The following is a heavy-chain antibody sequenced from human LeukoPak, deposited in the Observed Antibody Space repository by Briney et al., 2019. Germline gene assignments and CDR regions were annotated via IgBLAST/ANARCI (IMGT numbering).Heavy chain of an antibody. CDR1: GGSISSYY. V-gene: IGHV4-59*08. CDR2: IYYSGST. Sequence: SETLSLTCTVSGGSISSYYWSWIRQPPGKGLEWIGYIYYSGSTNYNPSLKSRVTISVDTSKNQFSLKLTSVTAADTAVYYCARRVAAAGRDAFDFWGQGTMVTVSS. CDR3: ARRVAAAGRDAFDF. D-gene: IGHD6-13*01. J-gene: IGHJ3*01.